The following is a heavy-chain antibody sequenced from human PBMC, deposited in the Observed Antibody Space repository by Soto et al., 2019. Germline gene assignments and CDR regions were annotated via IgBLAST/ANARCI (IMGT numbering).Heavy chain of an antibody. Sequence: GGSLRLSCAASGFTFSSYGMHSVRQAPGKGLEWVSSINTFGSNIYYADSVKGRFTISRDNAENSLYLQMNSLRAEDTGLYYCARDQDYYDLYYHGMDVWGQGTTVTVS. J-gene: IGHJ6*02. CDR3: ARDQDYYDLYYHGMDV. V-gene: IGHV3-21*01. D-gene: IGHD3-22*01. CDR1: GFTFSSYG. CDR2: INTFGSNI.